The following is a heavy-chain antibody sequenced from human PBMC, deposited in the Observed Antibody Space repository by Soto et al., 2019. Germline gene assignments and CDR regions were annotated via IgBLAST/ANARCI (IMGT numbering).Heavy chain of an antibody. Sequence: EVQLLESGGGLVQPGGSLRLSCATSGFTFSSYAMNWVRQAPGKGLEWVSTISESGGRTYDSDSVKGRFTISRDNSKNTLYLQMTRLRNEDTAVYYCAKAEYGGNSFGGKFDSWGQGILVTVSS. CDR3: AKAEYGGNSFGGKFDS. V-gene: IGHV3-23*01. CDR2: ISESGGRT. D-gene: IGHD4-17*01. CDR1: GFTFSSYA. J-gene: IGHJ4*02.